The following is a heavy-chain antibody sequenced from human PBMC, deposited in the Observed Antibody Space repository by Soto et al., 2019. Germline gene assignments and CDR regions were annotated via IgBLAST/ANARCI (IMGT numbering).Heavy chain of an antibody. Sequence: SEMSLTCAVYGGSFSGYYWSWIRQPPGKGLEWIGEINHSGSTNYNPSLKSRVTISVDTSKNQFSLKLSSVTAADTAVYYCATRFSSSSLFDYWGQGTLVTVSS. D-gene: IGHD6-6*01. CDR1: GGSFSGYY. V-gene: IGHV4-34*01. CDR3: ATRFSSSSLFDY. J-gene: IGHJ4*02. CDR2: INHSGST.